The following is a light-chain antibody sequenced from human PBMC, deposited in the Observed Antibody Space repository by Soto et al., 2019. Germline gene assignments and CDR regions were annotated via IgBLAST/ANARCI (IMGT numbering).Light chain of an antibody. Sequence: DIQMTQSPSSLSASVGDRVTITCRASQSIASYVNWYQQKPGKVPKLLIYAASNLLSGAPSRFSGRGSGTDFTLTISSLQPEDFATYYCQQSFNTPRTFGQGTKLEIK. V-gene: IGKV1-39*01. CDR2: AAS. CDR1: QSIASY. CDR3: QQSFNTPRT. J-gene: IGKJ2*01.